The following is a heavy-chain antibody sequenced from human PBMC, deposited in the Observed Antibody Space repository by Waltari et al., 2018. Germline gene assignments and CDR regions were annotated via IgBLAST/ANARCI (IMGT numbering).Heavy chain of an antibody. J-gene: IGHJ6*02. CDR3: TRRILADYGMDV. V-gene: IGHV3-73*01. CDR2: IRSKANSYAT. CDR1: GFTFSGSA. D-gene: IGHD3-3*01. Sequence: EVQLVESGGGLVQPGGSLKLSCAASGFTFSGSAMHWVRQASGKGLEGVGRIRSKANSYATAYAASVKGRFTISRDDSKNTAYLQMNSLKTEDTAVYYCTRRILADYGMDVWGQGTTVTVSS.